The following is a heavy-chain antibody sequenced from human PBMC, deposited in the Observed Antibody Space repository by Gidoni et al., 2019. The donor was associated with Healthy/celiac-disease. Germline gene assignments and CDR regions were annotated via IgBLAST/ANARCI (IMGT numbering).Heavy chain of an antibody. J-gene: IGHJ1*01. CDR3: AKLCIGGSCYREYFQH. V-gene: IGHV3-23*01. Sequence: EVQLLESGGGVVQQGGSLRLSCAAPGFAFTSYAMIWVRQAPGKGLEWVSAISGSGGSTYYAYSVKCRFTISRDNSKNTLYLQMNSLRAEDTAVYYCAKLCIGGSCYREYFQHWGQGTLVTVSS. D-gene: IGHD2-15*01. CDR2: ISGSGGST. CDR1: GFAFTSYA.